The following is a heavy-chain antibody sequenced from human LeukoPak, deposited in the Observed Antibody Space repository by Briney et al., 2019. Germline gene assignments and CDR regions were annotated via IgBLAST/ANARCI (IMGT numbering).Heavy chain of an antibody. J-gene: IGHJ4*02. V-gene: IGHV4-34*01. Sequence: SETLSLTCAVYGGSFSGYYWSWIRQPPGKGLEWIGEINHSGSTYYNPSLKSRVTISVDTSKNQFSLKLSSVTAADTAVYYCARGRPDLYYVWGSYRLDYWGQGTLVTVSS. CDR3: ARGRPDLYYVWGSYRLDY. D-gene: IGHD3-16*02. CDR2: INHSGST. CDR1: GGSFSGYY.